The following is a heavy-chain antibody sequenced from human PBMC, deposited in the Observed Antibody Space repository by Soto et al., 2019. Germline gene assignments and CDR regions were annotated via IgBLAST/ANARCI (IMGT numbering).Heavy chain of an antibody. CDR3: AKHPQLVRYYYYGMDV. D-gene: IGHD6-13*01. CDR2: ISGSGGST. CDR1: GFTFSSYA. J-gene: IGHJ6*02. V-gene: IGHV3-23*01. Sequence: GGSLRLSCAASGFTFSSYAMSWVRQAPGKGLEWVSAISGSGGSTYYAGSVKGRFTISRDNSKNTLYLQMNSLRAEDTAVYYCAKHPQLVRYYYYGMDVWGQGTTVTVSS.